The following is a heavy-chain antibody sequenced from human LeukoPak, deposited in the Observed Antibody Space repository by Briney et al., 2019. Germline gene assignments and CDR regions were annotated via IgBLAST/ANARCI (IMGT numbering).Heavy chain of an antibody. D-gene: IGHD3-10*01. V-gene: IGHV4-34*01. Sequence: PSETLSLTCAVYGGSFSGYYWSWIRQPPGKGLEWIGEINHSGSTNYNPALKSRVTISVHTSKNQYSLKLSSVTAADTAVYYCARGRYYYGSGSSGNWFDPWGQGTLVTVSS. CDR1: GGSFSGYY. CDR2: INHSGST. J-gene: IGHJ5*02. CDR3: ARGRYYYGSGSSGNWFDP.